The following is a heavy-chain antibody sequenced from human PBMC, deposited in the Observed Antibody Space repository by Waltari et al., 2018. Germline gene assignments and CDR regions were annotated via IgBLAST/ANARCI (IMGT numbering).Heavy chain of an antibody. CDR2: INAGNGNT. CDR3: ARDKNSVVVVAATSYYYYYGMDV. CDR1: GYTFTSYA. D-gene: IGHD2-15*01. J-gene: IGHJ6*02. Sequence: QVQLVQSGAEVKKPGASVKVSCKASGYTFTSYAMHWVRQAPGQRLEWMGWINAGNGNTKYSQKFQGRVTITRDTSASTAYMELSSLRSEDTAVYYCARDKNSVVVVAATSYYYYYGMDVWGQGTTVTVSS. V-gene: IGHV1-3*01.